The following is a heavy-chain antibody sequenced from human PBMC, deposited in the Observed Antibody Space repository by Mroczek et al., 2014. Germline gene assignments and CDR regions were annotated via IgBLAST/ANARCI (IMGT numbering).Heavy chain of an antibody. D-gene: IGHD6-19*01. Sequence: VQLVESGGGLVQPGRSLRLSCAASGFTFDDYAMHWVRQAPGKGLEWVSGISWNSGSIGYADSVKGRFTISRDNAKNSLYLQMNSLRAEDTALYYCAKDNYEGSSGWYYFDYWGQGTLVTVSS. CDR3: AKDNYEGSSGWYYFDY. CDR2: ISWNSGSI. CDR1: GFTFDDYA. V-gene: IGHV3-9*01. J-gene: IGHJ4*02.